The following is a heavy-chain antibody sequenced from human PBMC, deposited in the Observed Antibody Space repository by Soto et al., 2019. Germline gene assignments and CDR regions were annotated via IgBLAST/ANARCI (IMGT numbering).Heavy chain of an antibody. CDR2: ISGSGGST. CDR3: AKWGGGRYSISWHKELNYYYGMDV. V-gene: IGHV3-23*01. Sequence: EVQLLESGGGLVQPGGSLRLSCAASGFTFSSYAMSWVRQAPGKGLEWVSAISGSGGSTYYADSVKGRFTISRDNSKNTLYLQMNSLRAEDTAVYYCAKWGGGRYSISWHKELNYYYGMDVWGQGTTVTVSS. D-gene: IGHD6-13*01. J-gene: IGHJ6*02. CDR1: GFTFSSYA.